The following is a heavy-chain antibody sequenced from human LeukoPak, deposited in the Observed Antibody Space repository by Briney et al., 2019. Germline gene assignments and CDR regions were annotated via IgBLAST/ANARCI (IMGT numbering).Heavy chain of an antibody. CDR1: CGSIRTYY. J-gene: IGHJ2*01. CDR3: ARENWGVLGL. Sequence: SETLSLTCTVSCGSIRTYYWSWIRQPPGKGLEWIGYIYYSGMTNYNPSLKSRVTISVDTSKKQISLKLSSVTAADTAVYYCARENWGVLGLWGRGTLVTVSS. D-gene: IGHD7-27*01. CDR2: IYYSGMT. V-gene: IGHV4-59*01.